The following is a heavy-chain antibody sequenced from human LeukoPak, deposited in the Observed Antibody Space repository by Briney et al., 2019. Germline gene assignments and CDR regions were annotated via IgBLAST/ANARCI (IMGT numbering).Heavy chain of an antibody. CDR3: ARRNDYSNYFSY. CDR2: IKQDGSEK. J-gene: IGHJ4*02. V-gene: IGHV3-7*01. CDR1: GLTFSTYW. Sequence: PGGSLRLSCAASGLTFSTYWMNWVRQAPGKGLEWVANIKQDGSEKYYVDSVKGRFTISRDNAKNSLYLQMNSLRAEDTAVYYCARRNDYSNYFSYWGQGTLVTVSS. D-gene: IGHD4-11*01.